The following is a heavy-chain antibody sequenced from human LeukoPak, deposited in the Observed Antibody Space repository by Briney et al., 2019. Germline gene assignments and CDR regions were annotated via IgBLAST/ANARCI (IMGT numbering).Heavy chain of an antibody. V-gene: IGHV4-59*01. CDR2: IHYTGST. CDR1: GGSISTYY. CDR3: ARELRYDHLDY. Sequence: SETPSLTCTVSGGSISTYYWSWIRQPPGKGLEWIGYIHYTGSTSYSPSLKSRVTMSLDTSKNQFSLRLSSVTAADTAVYYCARELRYDHLDYWGQGTLVTVSS. D-gene: IGHD5-12*01. J-gene: IGHJ4*02.